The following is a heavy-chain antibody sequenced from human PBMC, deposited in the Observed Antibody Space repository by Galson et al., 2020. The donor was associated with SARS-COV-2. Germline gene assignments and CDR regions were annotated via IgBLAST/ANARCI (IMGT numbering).Heavy chain of an antibody. J-gene: IGHJ4*02. CDR2: IYYDGNT. CDR1: GFAVSSQY. D-gene: IGHD5-18*01. CDR3: VRDDGTAPYDY. V-gene: IGHV3-53*05. Sequence: METGGCLRLSCAASGFAVSSQYMSWVRQAPGKGLEGVSVIYYDGNTNYADSVRGRFTISRDTSKNTVSLQMNSLRPEDTAVYYCVRDDGTAPYDYWSPGTLVPVSS.